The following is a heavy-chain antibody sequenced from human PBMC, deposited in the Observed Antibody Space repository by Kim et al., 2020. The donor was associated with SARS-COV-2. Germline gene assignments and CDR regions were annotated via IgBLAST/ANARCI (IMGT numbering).Heavy chain of an antibody. CDR2: IIPIFGTA. Sequence: SVKVSCKASGGTFSSYAISWVRQAPGQGLEWMGGIIPIFGTANYAQKFQGRVTITADESTSTAYMELSSLRSEDTAVYYCASGHLPSDFWSSASHKCYGMDVWGQGTTVTVSS. J-gene: IGHJ6*02. CDR1: GGTFSSYA. CDR3: ASGHLPSDFWSSASHKCYGMDV. D-gene: IGHD3-3*01. V-gene: IGHV1-69*13.